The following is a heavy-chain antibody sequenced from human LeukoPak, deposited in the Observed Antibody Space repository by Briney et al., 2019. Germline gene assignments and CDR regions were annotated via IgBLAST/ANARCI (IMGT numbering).Heavy chain of an antibody. V-gene: IGHV4-61*01. D-gene: IGHD5-12*01. Sequence: SETLSLTCTVSGTSANSGSYYWSWFRQPPGKGLEWIAYIFYTGSANYSPSLRSRVAISIDTSKNQFSLKLSSVTAADTAVYYCAAMEVGIRGYSGHDADYWGQGTLVTVSS. CDR3: AAMEVGIRGYSGHDADY. CDR1: GTSANSGSYY. J-gene: IGHJ4*02. CDR2: IFYTGSA.